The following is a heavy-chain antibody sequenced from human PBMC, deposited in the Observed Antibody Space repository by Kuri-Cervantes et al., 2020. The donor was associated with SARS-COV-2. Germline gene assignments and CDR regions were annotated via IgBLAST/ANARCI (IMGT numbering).Heavy chain of an antibody. Sequence: ASVKVSCKASGYTFTSYGISWVRQAPGQGLEWMGWISAYNGNTNYAQKFQGRVTMTRDTSISTAYMELSRLRSDDTAVYYCARDGRGRVAFDYWGQGTLVTVSS. J-gene: IGHJ4*02. CDR1: GYTFTSYG. V-gene: IGHV1-18*01. CDR2: ISAYNGNT. CDR3: ARDGRGRVAFDY. D-gene: IGHD2-15*01.